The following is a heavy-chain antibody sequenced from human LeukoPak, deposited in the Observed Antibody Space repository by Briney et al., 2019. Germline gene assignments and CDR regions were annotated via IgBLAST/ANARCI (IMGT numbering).Heavy chain of an antibody. CDR1: GGSFSGYY. CDR2: IYYSGST. CDR3: ASTYTAMVIDY. Sequence: KPSETLSLTCAVYGGSFSGYYWSWIRQPPGKGLEWIGYIYYSGSTYYNPSLKSRVTISVDTSKNQFSLKLSSVTAADTAVYYCASTYTAMVIDYWGQGTLVTVSS. J-gene: IGHJ4*02. D-gene: IGHD5-18*01. V-gene: IGHV4-30-4*08.